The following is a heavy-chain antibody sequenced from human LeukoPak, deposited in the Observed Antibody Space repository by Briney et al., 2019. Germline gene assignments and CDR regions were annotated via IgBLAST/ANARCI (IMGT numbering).Heavy chain of an antibody. D-gene: IGHD6-19*01. Sequence: PSETLSLTCAVYGGSFSGYYWSWIRQPPGKGLEWIGEINHSGSTNYNPSLKSRVTISVDTSKNQFSLKLSSVTAADTAVYYCARDRYSSGWPRLDRGYYFDYWGQGTLVTVSS. CDR3: ARDRYSSGWPRLDRGYYFDY. V-gene: IGHV4-34*01. J-gene: IGHJ4*02. CDR2: INHSGST. CDR1: GGSFSGYY.